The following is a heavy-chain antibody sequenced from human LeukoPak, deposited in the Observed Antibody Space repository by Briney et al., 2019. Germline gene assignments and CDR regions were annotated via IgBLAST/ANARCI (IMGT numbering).Heavy chain of an antibody. Sequence: GGSLRLSCAASGFTVSSYYMSWVRQAPDMGPEWVSVLYNGGTTYYADSVKGRFTISRDNSKNTLYLQMNSLRAEDTAVYYCARDWRYGDWNDAFDIWGQGTMVTVSS. CDR2: LYNGGTT. CDR3: ARDWRYGDWNDAFDI. J-gene: IGHJ3*02. CDR1: GFTVSSYY. D-gene: IGHD4-17*01. V-gene: IGHV3-53*01.